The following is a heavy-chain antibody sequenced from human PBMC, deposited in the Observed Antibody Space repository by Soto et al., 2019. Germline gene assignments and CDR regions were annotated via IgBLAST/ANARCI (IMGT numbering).Heavy chain of an antibody. J-gene: IGHJ5*02. CDR1: GGSISSSSYY. Sequence: QVQLQESGPGLVKPSETLSLTCTVSGGSISSSSYYWGWIRQPPGKGLEWIGSIYYSGSTYYNPSLKSRVTISVDTSKNQFSLKLSSVTAADTAVYYCARADCSGGSCYKVGWFDPWGQGTLVTVSS. CDR3: ARADCSGGSCYKVGWFDP. CDR2: IYYSGST. D-gene: IGHD2-15*01. V-gene: IGHV4-39*01.